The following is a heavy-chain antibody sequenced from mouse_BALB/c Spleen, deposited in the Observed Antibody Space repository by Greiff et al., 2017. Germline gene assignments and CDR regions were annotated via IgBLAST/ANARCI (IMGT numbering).Heavy chain of an antibody. CDR1: GFTFSDYY. V-gene: IGHV5-4*02. CDR2: ISDGGSYT. J-gene: IGHJ3*01. Sequence: DVMLVESGGGLVKPGGSLKLSCAASGFTFSDYYMYWVRQTPEKRLEWVATISDGGSYTYSPDSVKGRFTISRDNAKNNLYLQMSSLKSEDTAMYYCAREEYYGRSSFAYWGQGTLVTVSA. CDR3: AREEYYGRSSFAY. D-gene: IGHD1-1*01.